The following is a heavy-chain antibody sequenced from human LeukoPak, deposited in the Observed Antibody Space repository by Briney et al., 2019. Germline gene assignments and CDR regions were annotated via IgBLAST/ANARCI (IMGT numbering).Heavy chain of an antibody. CDR3: ARVCSSGRCLDY. J-gene: IGHJ4*02. CDR2: INHSGST. CDR1: GYSISSGYY. V-gene: IGHV4-38-2*02. Sequence: SETLSLTCTVSGYSISSGYYWAWMRQPPGKGLEWIGSINHSGSTYYNPSLKSRVTVSVDTSKNQVSLRLSSVTAADTAVYYCARVCSSGRCLDYWGQGTLVAVSS. D-gene: IGHD2-15*01.